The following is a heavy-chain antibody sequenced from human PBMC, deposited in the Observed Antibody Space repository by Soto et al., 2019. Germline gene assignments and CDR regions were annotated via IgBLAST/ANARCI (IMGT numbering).Heavy chain of an antibody. CDR3: AKAGYYGSGSYWAHYGMDV. D-gene: IGHD3-10*01. CDR2: ISWDGGST. V-gene: IGHV3-43*01. CDR1: GFTFDDYT. Sequence: GGSLRLSCAASGFTFDDYTMHWVRQAPGKGLEWVSLISWDGGSTYYADSVKGRFTISRDNSKNSLYLQMNSLRTEDTALYYCAKAGYYGSGSYWAHYGMDVWGQGTTVTVSS. J-gene: IGHJ6*02.